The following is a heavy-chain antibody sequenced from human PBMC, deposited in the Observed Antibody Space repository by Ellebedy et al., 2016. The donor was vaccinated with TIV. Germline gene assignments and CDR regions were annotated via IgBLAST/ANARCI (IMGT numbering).Heavy chain of an antibody. CDR2: IFYSGYT. CDR3: ARDWGRAAVL. CDR1: GGSISSYY. Sequence: SETLSLTXTVSGGSISSYYWTWIRQPPGKGLEWIGFIFYSGYTDYNPSLKSRVSMSLDTSNNQFSLKLTSVTAADTAVYYCARDWGRAAVLWGQGTLVTVSS. D-gene: IGHD3-16*01. J-gene: IGHJ4*02. V-gene: IGHV4-59*01.